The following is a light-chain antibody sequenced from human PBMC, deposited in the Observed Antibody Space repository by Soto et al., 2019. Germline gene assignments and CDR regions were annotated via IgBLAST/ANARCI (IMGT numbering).Light chain of an antibody. CDR1: QSVRSY. J-gene: IGKJ4*01. V-gene: IGKV3-11*01. CDR2: DAS. Sequence: EIVLTQSPATLSLSPGERASLSCRASQSVRSYLVWYQQKPGQAPRLLIYDASNRAAGIPARFSGSGSGTDFTLTISSLEPEDFAIYYCQLRDAWPLTFGGGTKVEIK. CDR3: QLRDAWPLT.